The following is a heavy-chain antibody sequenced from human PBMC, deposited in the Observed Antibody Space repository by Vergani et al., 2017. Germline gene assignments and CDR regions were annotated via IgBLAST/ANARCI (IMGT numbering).Heavy chain of an antibody. V-gene: IGHV4-34*01. CDR3: ARGRSMVRGVIRLFDP. Sequence: QVQLQKWGAGLLKPSETLSLTCAVYGGSFSGYYWSWIRQPPGKGLEWIGEINHSGSTNYNPSLKSRVTISVDTSKNQFSLKLSAVTAADTAVYYCARGRSMVRGVIRLFDPWGRGTLVTASS. D-gene: IGHD3-10*01. CDR2: INHSGST. J-gene: IGHJ5*02. CDR1: GGSFSGYY.